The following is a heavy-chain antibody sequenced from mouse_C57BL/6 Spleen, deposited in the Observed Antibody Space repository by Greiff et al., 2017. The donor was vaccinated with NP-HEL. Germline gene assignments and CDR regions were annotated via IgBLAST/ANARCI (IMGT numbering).Heavy chain of an antibody. Sequence: QVQLQQSGPELVKPGASVKISCKASGYAFSSSWMNWVKQRPGKGLEWIGRIYPGDGDTNYNGKFKGKATLTADKSSSTAYMQLSSLTSEDSAVYFCAREKLGSGYYFDYWGQGTTLTVSS. D-gene: IGHD4-1*01. CDR3: AREKLGSGYYFDY. CDR1: GYAFSSSW. J-gene: IGHJ2*01. CDR2: IYPGDGDT. V-gene: IGHV1-82*01.